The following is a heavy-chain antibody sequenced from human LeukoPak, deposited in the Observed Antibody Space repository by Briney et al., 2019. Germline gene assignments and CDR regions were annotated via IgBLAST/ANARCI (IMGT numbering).Heavy chain of an antibody. V-gene: IGHV4-39*07. CDR1: GGSISSSNYY. J-gene: IGHJ4*02. D-gene: IGHD6-19*01. CDR3: ARAVAGPSRLFDY. CDR2: IHYTGST. Sequence: SETLSLTCTVSGGSISSSNYYWGWIRQPPGKGLEWIGSIHYTGSTYYNPSLKSRVTISVDTSKNQSSLKLSSVTAADTAVYYCARAVAGPSRLFDYWGQGTLVTVSS.